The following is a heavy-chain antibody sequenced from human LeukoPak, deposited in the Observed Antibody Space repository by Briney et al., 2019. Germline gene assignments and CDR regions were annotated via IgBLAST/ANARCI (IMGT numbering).Heavy chain of an antibody. CDR1: GFTFSSYG. CDR2: IWYDGSNK. CDR3: ARGAAAGTYNWFDP. V-gene: IGHV3-33*01. J-gene: IGHJ5*02. D-gene: IGHD6-13*01. Sequence: GRSLRLSCAASGFTFSSYGMHWVRQAPGKGLEWVAVIWYDGSNKYYADSVKGRFTISRDNSKNTLYPQMNSLRAEDTAVYYCARGAAAGTYNWFDPWGQGTLVTVSS.